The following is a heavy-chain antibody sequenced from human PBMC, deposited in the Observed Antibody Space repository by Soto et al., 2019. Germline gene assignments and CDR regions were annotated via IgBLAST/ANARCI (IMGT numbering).Heavy chain of an antibody. Sequence: PGGSLRLSCAASGFTVYSHYMSWVRQAPGKGLEWVSVIYDGGGTYHADSVKGRFTISRDNSKNTLYLQMNSLRAEDTAVYYCARHKRDLRFLEWSYYFDYWGQGTLVTVSS. CDR1: GFTVYSHY. D-gene: IGHD3-3*01. CDR3: ARHKRDLRFLEWSYYFDY. V-gene: IGHV3-66*02. J-gene: IGHJ4*02. CDR2: IYDGGGT.